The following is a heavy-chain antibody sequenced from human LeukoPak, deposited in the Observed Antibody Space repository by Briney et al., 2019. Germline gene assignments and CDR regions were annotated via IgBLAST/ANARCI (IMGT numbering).Heavy chain of an antibody. Sequence: ASVKVSCKASGGTFSSYAIRWVRQAPGQGLEWMGGINPIFGTASYAQKFQGRVTITTDESTSTAYIELSSLRSKDTAVDDCARVTYYSSSGYYRYNWFDPWGQGTLVTVSS. CDR1: GGTFSSYA. CDR2: INPIFGTA. CDR3: ARVTYYSSSGYYRYNWFDP. J-gene: IGHJ5*02. D-gene: IGHD6-13*01. V-gene: IGHV1-69*05.